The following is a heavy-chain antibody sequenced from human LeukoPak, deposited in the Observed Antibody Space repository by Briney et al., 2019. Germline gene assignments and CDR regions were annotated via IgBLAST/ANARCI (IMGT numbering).Heavy chain of an antibody. CDR2: ISVDGGSA. J-gene: IGHJ5*02. V-gene: IGHV3-43*02. D-gene: IGHD6-19*01. CDR3: AKDKIAVAANWFDP. CDR1: GFTFSSYA. Sequence: GGSLRLSCAASGFTFSSYAMSWVRQAPGKGLEWVSLISVDGGSAYYADSVKDRFTISRGNSKNSLYLQMNSLRTEDTALYYCAKDKIAVAANWFDPWGQGTLVTVSS.